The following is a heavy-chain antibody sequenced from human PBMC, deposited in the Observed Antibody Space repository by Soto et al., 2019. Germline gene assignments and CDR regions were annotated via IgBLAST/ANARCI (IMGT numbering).Heavy chain of an antibody. Sequence: GGALKISFKCPGYSFASYWIVLVRQMRGKGMEWMGIIYPGDSDTRYSPSFQGQVTISADKFISTAYLQWSSVKASDTAMYDGARRYSGMDVWGQGTMVTVSS. CDR3: ARRYSGMDV. V-gene: IGHV5-51*01. CDR2: IYPGDSDT. D-gene: IGHD2-15*01. CDR1: GYSFASYW. J-gene: IGHJ6*02.